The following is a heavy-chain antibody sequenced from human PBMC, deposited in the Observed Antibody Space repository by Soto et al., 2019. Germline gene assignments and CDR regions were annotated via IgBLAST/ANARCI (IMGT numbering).Heavy chain of an antibody. V-gene: IGHV1-18*01. CDR3: ARDLSHDCSGGSCYSGIDY. J-gene: IGHJ4*02. CDR1: GYTFTIYG. CDR2: ISAYNGNT. Sequence: GASVKVSCKASGYTFTIYGIIWVRQAPGQGLEWMGWISAYNGNTNYAQKLQGRVTMTTDTSTSTAYMELRSLRSDDTAVYYCARDLSHDCSGGSCYSGIDYWGQGTLVTVSS. D-gene: IGHD2-15*01.